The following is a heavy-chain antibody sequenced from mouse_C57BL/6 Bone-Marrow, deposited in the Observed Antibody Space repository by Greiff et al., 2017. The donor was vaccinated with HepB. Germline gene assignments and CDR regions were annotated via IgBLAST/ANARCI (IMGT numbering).Heavy chain of an antibody. D-gene: IGHD2-1*01. CDR1: GYTFTSYT. CDR2: INPSSGYT. Sequence: QVHVKQSGAELVRPGASVKMSCKASGYTFTSYTMHWVKQRPGQGLEWIGYINPSSGYTKYNQKFKDKATLTADKSSSTAYMQLSSLTSEDSAVYYCARSAPLQSRFADWGQGTLVTVSA. J-gene: IGHJ3*01. CDR3: ARSAPLQSRFAD. V-gene: IGHV1-4*01.